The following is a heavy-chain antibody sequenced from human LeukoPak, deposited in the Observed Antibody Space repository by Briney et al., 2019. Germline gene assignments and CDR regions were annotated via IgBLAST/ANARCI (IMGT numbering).Heavy chain of an antibody. J-gene: IGHJ4*02. CDR1: GFTVSSNF. D-gene: IGHD2-15*01. V-gene: IGHV3-53*01. CDR3: ASESRGVATLDY. CDR2: IYSGGST. Sequence: GGSLRLSCAASGFTVSSNFMNWVRQAPGKGLEWVSIIYSGGSTYYADSVQGRFTISRDNSKNTLFLQMNSLRAKDTAVYYCASESRGVATLDYWGQGTLVTVSS.